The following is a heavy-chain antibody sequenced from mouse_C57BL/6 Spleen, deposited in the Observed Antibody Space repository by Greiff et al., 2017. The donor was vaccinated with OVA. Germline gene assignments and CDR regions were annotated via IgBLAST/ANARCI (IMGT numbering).Heavy chain of an antibody. J-gene: IGHJ4*01. D-gene: IGHD1-1*01. CDR2: IYPGNSDT. Sequence: VQLQQSGTVLARPGASVKMSCKTSGYTFTSYWMHWVKQRPGQGLEWIGAIYPGNSDTSYNQKFKGKAKLTAVTSASTAYMELSSLTNEDSAVYYCTRDYGSSYPYYAMDYWGQGTSVTVSS. V-gene: IGHV1-5*01. CDR1: GYTFTSYW. CDR3: TRDYGSSYPYYAMDY.